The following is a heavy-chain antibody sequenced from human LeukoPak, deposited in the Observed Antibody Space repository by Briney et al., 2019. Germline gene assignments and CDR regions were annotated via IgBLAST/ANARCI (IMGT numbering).Heavy chain of an antibody. CDR2: IRYDGSDK. D-gene: IGHD2-2*01. J-gene: IGHJ4*02. Sequence: GGSLRLSCAASGFTFSSHGMLWVRQAPGKGREWVAFIRYDGSDKYYVDSVKGRFTISRDNSKNTLDLQMNSLRAEDTAAYYCTKESLPYCSTSSCSIDYWGQGTLVTVSS. V-gene: IGHV3-30*02. CDR1: GFTFSSHG. CDR3: TKESLPYCSTSSCSIDY.